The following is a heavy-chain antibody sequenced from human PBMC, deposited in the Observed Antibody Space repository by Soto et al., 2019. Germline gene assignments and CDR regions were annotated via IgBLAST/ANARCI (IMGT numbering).Heavy chain of an antibody. Sequence: EVQLLESGGGLVQPGGSLRLSCAASGFTFSSYAMSWVRQAPGKGLEWVSAISGSGGSTYYADSVKGRFTISRDNSKNTLYRQMNGLRAQDTAVYYCAQDRVTMVRRVPGYFDYWGQGTLVTVSS. V-gene: IGHV3-23*01. J-gene: IGHJ4*02. CDR1: GFTFSSYA. CDR2: ISGSGGST. D-gene: IGHD3-10*01. CDR3: AQDRVTMVRRVPGYFDY.